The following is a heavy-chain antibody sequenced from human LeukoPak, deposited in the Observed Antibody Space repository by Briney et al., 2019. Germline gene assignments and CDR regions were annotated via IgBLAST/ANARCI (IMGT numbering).Heavy chain of an antibody. J-gene: IGHJ5*02. V-gene: IGHV4-34*01. Sequence: SETLSLTCAVYGGSFSGYYWSWIRQPPGKGLEWIGEINHSGSTNYNPSLKSRVTISVDTSKNQFSLKLSSVTAADTAVYYCARHRAYYYGSGYNWFDPWGQGTLVTVSS. D-gene: IGHD3-10*01. CDR2: INHSGST. CDR1: GGSFSGYY. CDR3: ARHRAYYYGSGYNWFDP.